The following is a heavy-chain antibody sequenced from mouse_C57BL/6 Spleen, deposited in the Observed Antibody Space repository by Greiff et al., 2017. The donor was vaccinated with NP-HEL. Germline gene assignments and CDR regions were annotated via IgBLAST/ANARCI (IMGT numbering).Heavy chain of an antibody. CDR2: INPNNGGT. J-gene: IGHJ1*03. D-gene: IGHD2-10*02. V-gene: IGHV1-26*01. CDR3: ARGYGNYGYWYFDV. Sequence: EVQLQQSGPELVKPGASVKISCKASGYTFTDYYMNWVKQSHGKSLEWIGDINPNNGGTSYNQKFKGKATLTVDKSSSTAYMELRSLTSEDSAVYYCARGYGNYGYWYFDVWGTGTTVTVSS. CDR1: GYTFTDYY.